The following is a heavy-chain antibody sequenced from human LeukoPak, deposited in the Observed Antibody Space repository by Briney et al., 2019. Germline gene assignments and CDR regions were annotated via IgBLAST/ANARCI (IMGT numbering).Heavy chain of an antibody. CDR1: GYTFTSYD. V-gene: IGHV1-8*01. CDR2: MNPNSGNT. J-gene: IGHJ3*02. Sequence: ASVTVSCKASGYTFTSYDINWVRQAPGQGLEWMGWMNPNSGNTGYAQEFQGRVTMTRNTSISTAYMELSSLRSEDTAVYYCARGDGHDAFDIWGQGTMVTVSS. CDR3: ARGDGHDAFDI.